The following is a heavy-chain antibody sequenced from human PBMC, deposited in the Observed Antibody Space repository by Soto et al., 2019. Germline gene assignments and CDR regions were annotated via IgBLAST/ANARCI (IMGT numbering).Heavy chain of an antibody. CDR1: GFTFSSYW. CDR3: ASYYGSGIYHPKY. CDR2: INSDGRST. J-gene: IGHJ4*02. Sequence: EVQLVESGGGLVQPGGSLRLSCAASGFTFSSYWMHWVRQAPGKGLVWVSRINSDGRSTSYADSVKGRFTISRDNAKNKLYLQMNSLRDEDTAVYSCASYYGSGIYHPKYWGQGTLVTVAS. V-gene: IGHV3-74*01. D-gene: IGHD3-10*01.